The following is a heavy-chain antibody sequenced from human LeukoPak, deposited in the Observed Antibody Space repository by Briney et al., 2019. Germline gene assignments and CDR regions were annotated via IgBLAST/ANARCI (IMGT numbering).Heavy chain of an antibody. J-gene: IGHJ4*02. D-gene: IGHD3-9*01. CDR3: AKWGDYDVLTGYYDPDY. CDR2: ITGSGGIT. CDR1: GFTFSNYA. V-gene: IGHV3-23*01. Sequence: SGGSLRLSCVASGFTFSNYAMSWVRQAPGKGLEWVSAITGSGGITYYADSVKGRFTISRDNSKNTLYLQMNSLRAGDTAVYYCAKWGDYDVLTGYYDPDYWGQGTLVTVSS.